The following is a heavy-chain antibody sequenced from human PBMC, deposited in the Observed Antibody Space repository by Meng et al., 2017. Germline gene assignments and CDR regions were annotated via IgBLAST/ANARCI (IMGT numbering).Heavy chain of an antibody. V-gene: IGHV1-69*06. Sequence: SVKVSCKASGGTFSSYAISWVRQAPGQGLEWMGGIIPIFGTANYAQKFQGRVTITADKSTSTAYMELSSLRSEDTAVYYCARDTTMVRGVIISPPPDAFDIWGQETMVTVSS. CDR2: IIPIFGTA. CDR3: ARDTTMVRGVIISPPPDAFDI. CDR1: GGTFSSYA. D-gene: IGHD3-10*01. J-gene: IGHJ3*02.